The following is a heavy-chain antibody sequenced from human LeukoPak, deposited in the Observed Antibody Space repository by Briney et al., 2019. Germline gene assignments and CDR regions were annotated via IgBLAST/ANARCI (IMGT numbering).Heavy chain of an antibody. J-gene: IGHJ6*03. CDR1: GGTFSSYA. V-gene: IGHV1-69*05. CDR3: ASQNYDFWSGYRPVEYYYYYMDV. Sequence: ASVKVSCKASGGTFSSYAISWLRQAPGQGLEWMGRIIPIFGTANYAQKFQGRVTITTDESTSTAYMELSSLRSEDTAVYYCASQNYDFWSGYRPVEYYYYYMDVWGKGTTVTVSS. CDR2: IIPIFGTA. D-gene: IGHD3-3*01.